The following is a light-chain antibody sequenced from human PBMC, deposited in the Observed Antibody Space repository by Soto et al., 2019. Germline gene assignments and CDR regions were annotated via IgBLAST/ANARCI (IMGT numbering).Light chain of an antibody. J-gene: IGKJ1*01. CDR3: QQYGSSPTT. CDR2: GAS. Sequence: EIVLTQSPGTMSLSPGERATLSCRASQSVSNNWLAWYQQKPGQAPRLLIYGASRRATGIADRFSGSGSGKDFTLTISRLEPEDFALYYCQQYGSSPTTFGQGTKVEIK. CDR1: QSVSNNW. V-gene: IGKV3-20*01.